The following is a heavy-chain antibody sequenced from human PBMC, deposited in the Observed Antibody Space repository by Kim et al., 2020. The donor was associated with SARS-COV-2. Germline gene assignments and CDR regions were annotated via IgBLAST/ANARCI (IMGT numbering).Heavy chain of an antibody. CDR3: ARESGSKTYYYYGMDV. CDR1: GFTVSSNY. D-gene: IGHD1-26*01. CDR2: IYSGGST. V-gene: IGHV3-53*01. J-gene: IGHJ6*02. Sequence: GGSLRLSCAASGFTVSSNYMSWVRQAPGKGLEWVSVIYSGGSTYYADSVKGRFTISRDNSKNTLYLQMNSLRAEDTAVYYCARESGSKTYYYYGMDVWGQGTTVTVSS.